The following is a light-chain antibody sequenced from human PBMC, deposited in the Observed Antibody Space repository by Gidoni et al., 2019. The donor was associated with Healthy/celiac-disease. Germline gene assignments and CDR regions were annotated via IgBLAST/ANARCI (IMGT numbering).Light chain of an antibody. J-gene: IGKJ1*01. CDR2: AAS. Sequence: DIQMTQSPSSLSASVGDRVTITCRASQSISSYLNWYQQKPGKAPKLLIYAASSLQSGVPSRFSGSGSGTDFPLTISILQPEDFATYYCQQSYSTPPTFGQGTKVEIK. V-gene: IGKV1-39*01. CDR3: QQSYSTPPT. CDR1: QSISSY.